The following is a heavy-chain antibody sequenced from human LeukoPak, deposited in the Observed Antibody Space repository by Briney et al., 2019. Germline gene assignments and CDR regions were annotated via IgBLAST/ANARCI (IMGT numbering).Heavy chain of an antibody. V-gene: IGHV4-34*01. J-gene: IGHJ6*03. D-gene: IGHD2-2*01. Sequence: SETLSLTCAVYGGSFSGYYWTWIRQPPGKGLEWIGEINHSGSTNYNPSLKSRVTISVDPSKNQYYLMQSSVNAADRAVYCCARGLTAAILSYYCYYMDVWGKRTTVTASS. CDR3: ARGLTAAILSYYCYYMDV. CDR2: INHSGST. CDR1: GGSFSGYY.